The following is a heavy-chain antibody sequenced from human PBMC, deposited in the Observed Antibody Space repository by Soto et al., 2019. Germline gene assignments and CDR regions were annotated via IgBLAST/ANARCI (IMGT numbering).Heavy chain of an antibody. D-gene: IGHD3-9*01. CDR3: AKDLTLLRYFDWSLDY. CDR2: IRGSGGST. V-gene: IGHV3-23*01. Sequence: GGSLRLSCAASGFTFSSYAMNWVRQAPGRGLEWVSAIRGSGGSTYYADSVKGRFTISRDNSKNTLYLQMNSLRAEDTAVYYCAKDLTLLRYFDWSLDYWGQGTLVTVSS. J-gene: IGHJ4*02. CDR1: GFTFSSYA.